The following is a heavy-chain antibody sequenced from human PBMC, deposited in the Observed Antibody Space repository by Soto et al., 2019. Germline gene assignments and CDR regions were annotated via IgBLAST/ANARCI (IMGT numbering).Heavy chain of an antibody. V-gene: IGHV1-69*12. Sequence: QVQLVQSGAEVKEPGSSVNVSCKTSGATFGNTTVTWVRQAPGQGLEWIGGIVPLFGTANYAQKFRGRVTISGAELTSTANMELGSLRTDNTAVYYCASDGDPGYSFWSGPLGGGRFDPWGQGTLVTVSS. CDR2: IVPLFGTA. CDR3: ASDGDPGYSFWSGPLGGGRFDP. J-gene: IGHJ5*02. D-gene: IGHD3-3*01. CDR1: GATFGNTT.